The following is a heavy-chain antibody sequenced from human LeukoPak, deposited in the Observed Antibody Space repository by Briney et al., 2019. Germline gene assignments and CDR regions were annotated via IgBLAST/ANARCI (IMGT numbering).Heavy chain of an antibody. CDR1: GGSISSGGYY. CDR3: ARAPNPDFFDD. V-gene: IGHV4-61*08. Sequence: NPSETLSLTCTVSGGSISSGGYYCSWIRQPPGKGLEWIGYIYYSGSTNYNPSLKSRVTISVDTSRNQFSLKLSSVTAADTAVYYCARAPNPDFFDDWGQGTLVTVSS. D-gene: IGHD2-8*01. J-gene: IGHJ4*02. CDR2: IYYSGST.